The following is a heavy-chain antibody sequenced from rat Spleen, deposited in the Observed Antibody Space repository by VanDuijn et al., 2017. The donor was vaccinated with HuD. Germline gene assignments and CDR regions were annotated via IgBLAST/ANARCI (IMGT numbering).Heavy chain of an antibody. J-gene: IGHJ4*01. Sequence: EVQLVESGGGLVQPGRSLKLSCAASGFTFSNYGMAWVCQAPTKGLEWVATISYDGSSTYYRDSVQGRFTISRDNAKSTLYLQMDSLRSEDTATYYCARTSLIYYSGEGVMDAWGQGASVTVSS. D-gene: IGHD1-1*01. CDR3: ARTSLIYYSGEGVMDA. CDR2: ISYDGSST. CDR1: GFTFSNYG. V-gene: IGHV5-29*01.